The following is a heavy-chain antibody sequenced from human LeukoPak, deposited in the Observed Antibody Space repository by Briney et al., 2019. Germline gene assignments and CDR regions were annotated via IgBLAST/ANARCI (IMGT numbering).Heavy chain of an antibody. CDR2: IKQDGSDN. J-gene: IGHJ5*02. D-gene: IGHD3-10*01. CDR1: GFTFSNYS. Sequence: GGYVRLSCAASGFTFSNYSMSWDRQAPGKGLKWVANIKQDGSDNYYVDSVKGRFTIYRDNSKNSLYLQMNRLRSEDKAVYYCARADSYYYGSGIRYYCLDPWGQGTLVTVSS. CDR3: ARADSYYYGSGIRYYCLDP. V-gene: IGHV3-7*04.